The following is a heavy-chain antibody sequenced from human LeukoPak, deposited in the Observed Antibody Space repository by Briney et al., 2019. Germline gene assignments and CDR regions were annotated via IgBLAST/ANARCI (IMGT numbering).Heavy chain of an antibody. CDR2: ISGSGGST. D-gene: IGHD6-13*01. CDR1: GFTFSSYA. CDR3: AKDPAFVAAAGPLDY. V-gene: IGHV3-23*01. J-gene: IGHJ4*02. Sequence: GGSLRLSCAASGFTFSSYAMSWVRQAPGKGLEWVSAISGSGGSTYYADSVKGRFTLSRDNSKNKLYLQMNSLRAEDTAVYYCAKDPAFVAAAGPLDYWGQGTLVTVSS.